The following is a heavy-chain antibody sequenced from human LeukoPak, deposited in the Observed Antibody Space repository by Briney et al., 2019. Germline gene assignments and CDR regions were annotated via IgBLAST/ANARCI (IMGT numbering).Heavy chain of an antibody. CDR1: RFTFSSHG. V-gene: IGHV3-30*03. D-gene: IGHD6-19*01. CDR3: ARGGIQVSGIDEFDY. Sequence: GGSLRLSCAASRFTFSSHGMHWVRQAPGKGLEWVAFISYDGSSKYYADSVKGRFTISRENAESSLYLQMNSLRAEDTAVYYCARGGIQVSGIDEFDYWGQGTLVTVSS. J-gene: IGHJ4*02. CDR2: ISYDGSSK.